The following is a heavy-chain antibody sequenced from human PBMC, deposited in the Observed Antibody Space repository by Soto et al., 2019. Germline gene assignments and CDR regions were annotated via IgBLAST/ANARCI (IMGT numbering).Heavy chain of an antibody. CDR3: ATSTLYSYGYD. D-gene: IGHD5-18*01. CDR1: GYSFTTYW. Sequence: GGSLNISCKGSGYSFTTYWIGWVRQMPGKGLEWMGIIYPGDSDTRYSPSFQGQVTISADKSISTAYLQWSSLKASDTAMYYCATSTLYSYGYDWGQGTLVTVSS. J-gene: IGHJ4*02. V-gene: IGHV5-51*01. CDR2: IYPGDSDT.